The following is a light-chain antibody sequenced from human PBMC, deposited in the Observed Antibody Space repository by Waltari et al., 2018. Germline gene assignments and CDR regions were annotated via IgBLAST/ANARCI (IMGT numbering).Light chain of an antibody. CDR1: QSVSRK. Sequence: EIMMTQSPATLSVSPGERATLSCRVSQSVSRKLAWYQQKPGQAPRLLIYYTSSRATDIPARFSGSGSGTEFTLTISSLQSEDFAVYYCQQYSNWPPWTFSQGTKVEI. J-gene: IGKJ1*01. CDR3: QQYSNWPPWT. V-gene: IGKV3-15*01. CDR2: YTS.